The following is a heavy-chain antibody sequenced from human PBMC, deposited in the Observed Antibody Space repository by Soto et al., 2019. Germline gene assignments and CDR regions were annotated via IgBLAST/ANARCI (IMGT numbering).Heavy chain of an antibody. Sequence: QVQLVQSGAEVKKPGASVKVSCKASGYTFTSYDINWVRQATGQGLEWMGWMNPNSGNTGYAQKFQGRGTMTRNTSISTAYMELSSRRSDDTAVYYCARGRARSYYYGSGSLYPWGQGTLVTVSS. CDR1: GYTFTSYD. CDR2: MNPNSGNT. CDR3: ARGRARSYYYGSGSLYP. J-gene: IGHJ5*02. V-gene: IGHV1-8*01. D-gene: IGHD3-10*01.